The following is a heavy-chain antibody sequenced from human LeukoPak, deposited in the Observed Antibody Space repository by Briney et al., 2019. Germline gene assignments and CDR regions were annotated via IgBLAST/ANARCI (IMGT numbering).Heavy chain of an antibody. CDR1: GFNFSSYS. D-gene: IGHD3-22*01. Sequence: SGGSLRLSCAASGFNFSSYSMNWVRQAPGKGLEWVSSISSSSSFRYYADSVKGRFTVSRDNAKNSLYLQMNSLRAEDTAVYYCARESSGYFYWGQGTLVTVSS. CDR3: ARESSGYFY. CDR2: ISSSSSFR. J-gene: IGHJ4*02. V-gene: IGHV3-21*01.